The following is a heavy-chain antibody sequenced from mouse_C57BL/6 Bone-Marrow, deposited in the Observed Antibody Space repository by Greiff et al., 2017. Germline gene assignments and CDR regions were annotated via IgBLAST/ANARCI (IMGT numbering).Heavy chain of an antibody. CDR2: ISDGGSYT. CDR3: ARVTTRYFDV. V-gene: IGHV5-4*01. J-gene: IGHJ1*03. CDR1: GFTFSSYA. Sequence: EVHLVESGGGLVKPGGSLKLSCAASGFTFSSYAMSWVRQTPEKRLEWVATISDGGSYTYYPDNVKGRFTISRDNAKNNLYLQMSHLKSEDTAMYYCARVTTRYFDVWGTGTTVTVSS.